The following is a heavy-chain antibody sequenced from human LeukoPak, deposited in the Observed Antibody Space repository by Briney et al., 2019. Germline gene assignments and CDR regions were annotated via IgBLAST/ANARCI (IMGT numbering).Heavy chain of an antibody. CDR2: IIPIFGIA. J-gene: IGHJ3*02. V-gene: IGHV1-69*15. Sequence: EASVKVSCKASGGTFSSYAISWVRQAPGQGLEWMGRIIPIFGIANYAQKFQGRVTITADESTSTAYMELSSLRSEDTAVYYCARLPGYCSSTSCLMGNAFDIWGQGTMVTVSS. CDR1: GGTFSSYA. D-gene: IGHD2-2*01. CDR3: ARLPGYCSSTSCLMGNAFDI.